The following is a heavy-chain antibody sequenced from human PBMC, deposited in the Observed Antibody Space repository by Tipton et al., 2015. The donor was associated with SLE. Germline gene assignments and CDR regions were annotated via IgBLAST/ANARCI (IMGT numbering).Heavy chain of an antibody. J-gene: IGHJ3*02. CDR3: AKDSIVVVTRGAFDI. CDR1: GFTFSSYA. D-gene: IGHD2-21*02. Sequence: GSLRLSCAASGFTFSSYAMSWVRQAPGKGLEWVSAISGSGGSTYYADSVKGRFTISRDNAKNTLYLQMNSLRAEDTAVYYCAKDSIVVVTRGAFDIWGQGTMVTVSS. CDR2: ISGSGGST. V-gene: IGHV3-23*01.